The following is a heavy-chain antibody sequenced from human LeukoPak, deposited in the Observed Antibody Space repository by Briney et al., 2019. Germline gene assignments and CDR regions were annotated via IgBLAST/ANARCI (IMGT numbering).Heavy chain of an antibody. CDR2: ISGNGHDT. D-gene: IGHD2-2*01. J-gene: IGHJ5*02. CDR3: AKGVPGYCSGSSCLAYCFDP. Sequence: GGSLRLSCAASGFTFSDYAMSWVRQAPGKGLEWVSAISGNGHDTHYADSVKGRFTISRDNFRNTLFLQVSSLRADDSAVYYCAKGVPGYCSGSSCLAYCFDPWGQGTLVTVSS. V-gene: IGHV3-23*01. CDR1: GFTFSDYA.